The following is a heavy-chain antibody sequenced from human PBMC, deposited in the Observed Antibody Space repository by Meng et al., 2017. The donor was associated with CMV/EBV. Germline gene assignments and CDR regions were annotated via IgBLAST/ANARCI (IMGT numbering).Heavy chain of an antibody. CDR2: INWNGGST. V-gene: IGHV3-20*04. J-gene: IGHJ4*02. CDR3: ARDQDSYYYDSSGYWDY. D-gene: IGHD3-22*01. Sequence: GESLKISCAASGFTFSSYWMYWVRQAPGKGLEWVSGINWNGGSTGYADSVKGRFTISRDNAKNSLYLQMNSLRAEDTALYYCARDQDSYYYDSSGYWDYWGQGTLVTVSS. CDR1: GFTFSSYW.